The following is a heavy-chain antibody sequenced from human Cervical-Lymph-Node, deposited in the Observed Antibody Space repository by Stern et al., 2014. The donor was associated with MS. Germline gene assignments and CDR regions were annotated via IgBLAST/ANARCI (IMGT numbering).Heavy chain of an antibody. Sequence: VQLVESGAEVKKPGASVKVSCKASAYNFTNYGVTWVRRAPGQGLEWMGWISGYNGTTQYEQKFQGRVAMTTDTTTKTAYMELRSLRSSDTAVYYWARAGYDVSGLSDYWGQGTLVTVSS. CDR2: ISGYNGTT. D-gene: IGHD5-12*01. J-gene: IGHJ4*02. CDR1: AYNFTNYG. CDR3: ARAGYDVSGLSDY. V-gene: IGHV1-18*01.